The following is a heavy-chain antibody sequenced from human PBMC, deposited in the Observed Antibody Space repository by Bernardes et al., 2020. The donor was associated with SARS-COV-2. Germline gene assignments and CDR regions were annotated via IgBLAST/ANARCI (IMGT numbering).Heavy chain of an antibody. Sequence: GGSLRLSCAASGFTFSSYWMHWVRQAPGKGPVWVSRITSDGSTTTYADSVKGRFTISRDNAKSTLYLQMNSLKAEDTAVYYCARDLGVFKGSGHYYSDAFDIWGQGTMVTVSS. CDR2: ITSDGSTT. J-gene: IGHJ3*02. V-gene: IGHV3-74*01. D-gene: IGHD3-22*01. CDR1: GFTFSSYW. CDR3: ARDLGVFKGSGHYYSDAFDI.